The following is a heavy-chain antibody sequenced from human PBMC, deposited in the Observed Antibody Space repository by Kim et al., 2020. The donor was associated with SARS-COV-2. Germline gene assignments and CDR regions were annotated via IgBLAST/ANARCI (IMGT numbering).Heavy chain of an antibody. CDR2: ISGSGGST. CDR3: AKSSTPLVVVPVYDG. J-gene: IGHJ4*02. CDR1: GFTFSSYA. D-gene: IGHD2-2*01. V-gene: IGHV3-23*01. Sequence: GGSLRLSCAASGFTFSSYAMSWVRQAPGKGLEWVSAISGSGGSTYYADSVKGRFTISRDNSKNTLYLQMNSLRAEDTAVYYCAKSSTPLVVVPVYDGWGQGTLVTVSS.